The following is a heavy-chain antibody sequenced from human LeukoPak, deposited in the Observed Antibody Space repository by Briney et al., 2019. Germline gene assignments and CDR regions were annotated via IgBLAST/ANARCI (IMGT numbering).Heavy chain of an antibody. D-gene: IGHD3-3*01. CDR2: IYSGGST. V-gene: IGHV3-53*04. Sequence: GGSLRLSCAAFGFTVSSDYMSWVRQAPEKGLEWVSVIYSGGSTYYADSVKGRFTISRHNSKNTVYFQMNSLRAEDTAMYYCARGSLNFGYYFDYWGQGTLVTVSS. CDR1: GFTVSSDY. CDR3: ARGSLNFGYYFDY. J-gene: IGHJ4*02.